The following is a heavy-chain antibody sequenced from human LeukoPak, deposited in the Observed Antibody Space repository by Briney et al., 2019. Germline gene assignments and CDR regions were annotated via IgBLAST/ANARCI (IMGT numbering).Heavy chain of an antibody. CDR3: ARAEIAYDAFDI. V-gene: IGHV1-2*02. J-gene: IGHJ3*02. CDR1: GYTFTNYY. CDR2: INPNSGGT. Sequence: ASVKVSCKASGYTFTNYYIHWVRQAPGQGLEWMGWINPNSGGTNYAQKFQGRVTMTRDTSISTAYMELSRLRSDDTAVYYCARAEIAYDAFDIWGQGTMVTVSS. D-gene: IGHD5-24*01.